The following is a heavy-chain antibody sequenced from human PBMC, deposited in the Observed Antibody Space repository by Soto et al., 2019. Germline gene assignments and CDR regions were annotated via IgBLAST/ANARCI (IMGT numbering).Heavy chain of an antibody. V-gene: IGHV1-18*01. D-gene: IGHD3-9*01. CDR1: GYTFTSYG. CDR3: ARDWVLNYDILTGSDAFDI. CDR2: ISAYNGNT. J-gene: IGHJ3*02. Sequence: GSSVKVSCKASGYTFTSYGISWVRQAPGQGLEWMGWISAYNGNTNYAQKLQGRVTMTTDTSTSTAYMELRSLRSDDTAVYYCARDWVLNYDILTGSDAFDIWGQGTMVTVSS.